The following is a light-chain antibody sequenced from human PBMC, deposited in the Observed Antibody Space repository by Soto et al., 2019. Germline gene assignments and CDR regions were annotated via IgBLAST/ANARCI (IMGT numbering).Light chain of an antibody. CDR2: GAS. CDR3: QQYGSSLYT. J-gene: IGKJ2*01. V-gene: IGKV3-20*01. Sequence: EIVLTQSPGTLSLSPGERATLSCRASQSVSSSYLAWYQQKRGQAPRHFINGASSRATGIPDRFSGSGSGTDFTLTISRLEPEDFAVYYCQQYGSSLYTFGQGTKLEIK. CDR1: QSVSSSY.